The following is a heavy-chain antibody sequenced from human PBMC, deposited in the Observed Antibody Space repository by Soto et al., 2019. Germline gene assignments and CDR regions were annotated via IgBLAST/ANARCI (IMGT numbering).Heavy chain of an antibody. CDR3: AREVPFAALTKEPPFDY. J-gene: IGHJ4*02. Sequence: EVQLLESGGDLVQPGGSLRLSCAASGFTFSRSAMSWVRQAPGKGLEWVSAISGSGGNTYYTDSVKGRFTISRDNSKNTVYLQINSLGVEYTAVYFCAREVPFAALTKEPPFDYWGQGTLVHVSS. D-gene: IGHD4-17*01. CDR1: GFTFSRSA. CDR2: ISGSGGNT. V-gene: IGHV3-23*01.